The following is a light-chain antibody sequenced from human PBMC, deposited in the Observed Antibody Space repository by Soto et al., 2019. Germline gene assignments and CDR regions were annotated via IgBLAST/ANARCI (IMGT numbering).Light chain of an antibody. CDR3: GAWDDSLNGPV. J-gene: IGLJ2*01. V-gene: IGLV1-44*01. Sequence: QSVLTQPPSASGTPGQRVIISCSGSGSNIGSNTVNWYQQLPGAAPKVLIHHDTQRPSGVPDRFSGSKSGISASLAISGLQSEDEGDYYCGAWDDSLNGPVFGGGTKVTVL. CDR1: GSNIGSNT. CDR2: HDT.